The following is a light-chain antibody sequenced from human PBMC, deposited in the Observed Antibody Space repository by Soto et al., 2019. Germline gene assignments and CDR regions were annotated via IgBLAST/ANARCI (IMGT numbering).Light chain of an antibody. CDR2: DAS. Sequence: DIQMTQSPSSLSASVGERVIITGQACQDISNSLNWYQQTPGKAPKLLIYDASNLETGVPSRFIASEIGTNFNFPISSVQPEDIVTYYYQQYANRLTLKCGGGTKVEIK. V-gene: IGKV1-33*01. J-gene: IGKJ4*02. CDR3: QQYANRLTLK. CDR1: QDISNS.